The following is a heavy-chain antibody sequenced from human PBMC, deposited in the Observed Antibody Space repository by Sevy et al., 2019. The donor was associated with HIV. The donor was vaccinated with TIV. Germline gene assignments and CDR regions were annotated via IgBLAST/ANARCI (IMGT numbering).Heavy chain of an antibody. Sequence: SETLCLTCTVSGGSISSYYWSWIRQPPGKGLEWIGYIYYSGSTNYNPSLKSRVTISVDTSKNQFSLKLSSVTAADTAVYYCARVVSGSSGYSYYFDYWGQGTLVTVSS. V-gene: IGHV4-59*01. CDR3: ARVVSGSSGYSYYFDY. CDR1: GGSISSYY. J-gene: IGHJ4*02. D-gene: IGHD3-22*01. CDR2: IYYSGST.